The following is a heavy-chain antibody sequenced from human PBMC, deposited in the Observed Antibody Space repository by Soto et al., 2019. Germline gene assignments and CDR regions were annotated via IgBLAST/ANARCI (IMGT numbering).Heavy chain of an antibody. Sequence: ASVNVSCKASGFTFTSSAMQWVRQARGQRLEWIGWIVVGSGNTNYAQKFQERVTITRDMSTSTAYMELSSLRSEDTAVYYCAAVPPDSSSWYLFDYWGQGTLVTVSS. J-gene: IGHJ4*02. CDR2: IVVGSGNT. V-gene: IGHV1-58*02. CDR3: AAVPPDSSSWYLFDY. D-gene: IGHD6-13*01. CDR1: GFTFTSSA.